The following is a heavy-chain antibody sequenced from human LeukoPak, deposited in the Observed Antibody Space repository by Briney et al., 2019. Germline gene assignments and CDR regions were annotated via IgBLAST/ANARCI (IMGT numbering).Heavy chain of an antibody. J-gene: IGHJ4*02. CDR1: GNSISSGDNY. CDR2: IYTSGST. Sequence: SETLSLTCTVSGNSISSGDNYWSWIRQPAGKGLEWIGRIYTSGSTNYNPSLKSRVTISGDTSKNQFSLKLSSVTAADTAVYYCARLKTGYYSYDFDYWGQGTLATVSS. D-gene: IGHD3-9*01. CDR3: ARLKTGYYSYDFDY. V-gene: IGHV4-61*02.